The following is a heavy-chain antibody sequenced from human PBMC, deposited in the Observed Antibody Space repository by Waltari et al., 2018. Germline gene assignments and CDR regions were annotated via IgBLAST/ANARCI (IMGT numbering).Heavy chain of an antibody. Sequence: QVQLVQSGAEVKKPGASVKVSCQASGYTFTSYAMHWVRQAPGQRHGWMGWINAGNGKLKYCKEDQGQSPIIKGRSTITDDMELSRLKTKDTAVYYGTTPKYYDRSGYYRGTPNFDYWGQGTLVTVSS. CDR3: TTPKYYDRSGYYRGTPNFDY. D-gene: IGHD3-22*01. CDR2: INAGNGKL. V-gene: IGHV1-3*01. CDR1: GYTFTSYA. J-gene: IGHJ4*02.